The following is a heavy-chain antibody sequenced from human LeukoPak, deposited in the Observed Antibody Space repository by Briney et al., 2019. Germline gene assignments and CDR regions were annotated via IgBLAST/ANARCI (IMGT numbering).Heavy chain of an antibody. Sequence: GGSLRLSCVASGIAFRNYAMTWVRQAPGKGLEWVPSITGSGTTTRYADSVKGRFTISRDNSVGTLYLQLNSLSAEDTAVYYCGIDPNGDYIGAFDFWGQGTKVTASS. V-gene: IGHV3-23*01. CDR1: GIAFRNYA. CDR3: GIDPNGDYIGAFDF. CDR2: ITGSGTTT. J-gene: IGHJ3*01. D-gene: IGHD4-17*01.